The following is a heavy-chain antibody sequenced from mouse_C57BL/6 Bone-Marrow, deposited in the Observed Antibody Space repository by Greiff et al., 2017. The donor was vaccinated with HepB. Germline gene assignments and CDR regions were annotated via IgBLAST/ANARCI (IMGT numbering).Heavy chain of an antibody. J-gene: IGHJ2*01. CDR1: GFNIKNTY. V-gene: IGHV14-3*01. Sequence: EVKLVESVAELVRPGASVKLSCTASGFNIKNTYMHWVKQRPEQGLEWIGRIDPANGNTKYAPKFQGKATITADTSSNTAYLQLSSLTSEDTAIYYCSYYYGSSHYFDYWGQGTTLTVSS. D-gene: IGHD1-1*01. CDR2: IDPANGNT. CDR3: SYYYGSSHYFDY.